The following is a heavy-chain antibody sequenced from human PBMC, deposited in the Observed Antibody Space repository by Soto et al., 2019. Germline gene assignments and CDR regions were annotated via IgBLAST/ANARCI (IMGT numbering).Heavy chain of an antibody. J-gene: IGHJ4*02. Sequence: LRLSCAASGFTFSDYGMHWVRQAPGKGLEWVAVMSYDGSNKYYADSVKGRFTISRDNSKNTLYLQMNRLRDEDTAVYYCAKVREDIVLLVALDYWGQGTQVTVSS. D-gene: IGHD2-8*01. CDR3: AKVREDIVLLVALDY. CDR1: GFTFSDYG. V-gene: IGHV3-30*18. CDR2: MSYDGSNK.